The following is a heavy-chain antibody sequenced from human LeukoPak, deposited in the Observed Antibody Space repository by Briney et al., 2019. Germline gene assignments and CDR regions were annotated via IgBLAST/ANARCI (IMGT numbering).Heavy chain of an antibody. CDR1: GYTFTSYD. V-gene: IGHV1-69*06. CDR2: IIPIFGTA. J-gene: IGHJ4*02. D-gene: IGHD1-26*01. Sequence: GASVKVSCKASGYTFTSYDISWVRQAPGQGLEWMGGIIPIFGTANYAQKFQGRVTITADKSTSTAYMELSSLRSEDTAVYYCASSDGSYLAEFDYWGQGTLVTVSS. CDR3: ASSDGSYLAEFDY.